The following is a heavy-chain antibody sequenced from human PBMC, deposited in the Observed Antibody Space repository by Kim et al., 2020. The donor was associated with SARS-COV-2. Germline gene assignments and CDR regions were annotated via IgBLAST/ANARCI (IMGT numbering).Heavy chain of an antibody. J-gene: IGHJ3*02. CDR2: ISYSGTT. Sequence: SETLSLTCTVSGGSISSSAYLWVWIRQPPGKGLEWIVSISYSGTTYYHPSLKSRVTASVDTSKNQFSLKLSSMTAADTAIYYCARWKQVYSSGWGGTFDIWSLGTMVTVSS. D-gene: IGHD6-19*01. V-gene: IGHV4-39*01. CDR3: ARWKQVYSSGWGGTFDI. CDR1: GGSISSSAYL.